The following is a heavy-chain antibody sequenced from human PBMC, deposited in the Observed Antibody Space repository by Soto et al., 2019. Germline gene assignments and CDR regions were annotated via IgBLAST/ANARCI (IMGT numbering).Heavy chain of an antibody. CDR3: AREDSIIIPAVSDF. V-gene: IGHV3-21*01. CDR1: GFNFNNYG. CDR2: VSKSDYT. J-gene: IGHJ4*02. Sequence: GGSLGLSCEVSGFNFNNYGINWVRQAPGKGLEWVSSVSKSDYTYYSDSVKGRFTISRDNAKNSVSLQMNTLRAEDTAVYYCAREDSIIIPAVSDFWGQGTLVTVSS. D-gene: IGHD2-2*01.